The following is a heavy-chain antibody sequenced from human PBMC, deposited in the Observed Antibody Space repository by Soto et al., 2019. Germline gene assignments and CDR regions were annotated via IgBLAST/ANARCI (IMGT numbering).Heavy chain of an antibody. Sequence: PSETLSLTCTVSGDSMSRYYCSWIRQSAEKGLEWIGRISATGTTTYIPSLKSRITLSVETSKKQFSLNLKFVTAADTAVYFCARDQSGAADIWGQGTAVT. CDR2: ISATGTT. J-gene: IGHJ3*02. D-gene: IGHD7-27*01. V-gene: IGHV4-4*07. CDR3: ARDQSGAADI. CDR1: GDSMSRYY.